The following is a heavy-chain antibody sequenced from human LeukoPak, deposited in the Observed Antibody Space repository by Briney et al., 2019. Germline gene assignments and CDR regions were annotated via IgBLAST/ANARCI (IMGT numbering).Heavy chain of an antibody. CDR2: IWYDGSNK. V-gene: IGHV3-33*01. CDR3: ARDFDSGDPLYYFDY. J-gene: IGHJ4*02. Sequence: GGSLRLSCAASGFTFSSYGMHWVRQAPGKGLEWVAVIWYDGSNKYYADSVKGRFTISRDNSKNTLYLQMNSLRAEDKAVYYCARDFDSGDPLYYFDYWGQGTLVTVSS. CDR1: GFTFSSYG. D-gene: IGHD4-17*01.